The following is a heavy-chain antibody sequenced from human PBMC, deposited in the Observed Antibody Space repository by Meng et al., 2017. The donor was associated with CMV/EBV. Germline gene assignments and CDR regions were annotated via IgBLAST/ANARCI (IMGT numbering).Heavy chain of an antibody. CDR2: IYTSGST. CDR1: GGSISSYY. Sequence: QGQLQESCPVLVKPAETLSLTCTVSGGSISSYYWSWIRQPAGKGLEWIGRIYTSGSTNYNPSLKSRVTMSVDTSKNQFSLKLSSVTAADTAVYYCAREMPIAAAGCFDYWGQGTLVTVSS. J-gene: IGHJ4*02. CDR3: AREMPIAAAGCFDY. V-gene: IGHV4-4*07. D-gene: IGHD6-13*01.